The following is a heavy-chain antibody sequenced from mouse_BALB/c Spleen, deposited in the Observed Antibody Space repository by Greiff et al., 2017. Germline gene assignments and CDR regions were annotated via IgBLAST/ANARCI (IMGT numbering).Heavy chain of an antibody. Sequence: LQQPGSELVRPGASVKLSCKASGYTFTSYWMHWVKQRHGQGLEWIGNIYPGSGSTNYDEKFKSKGTLTVDTSSSTAYMHLSSLPSEDSAVYVCTRRGRYGFAYWGQGTLGTGSA. CDR2: IYPGSGST. J-gene: IGHJ3*01. D-gene: IGHD2-14*01. CDR3: TRRGRYGFAY. CDR1: GYTFTSYW. V-gene: IGHV1S22*01.